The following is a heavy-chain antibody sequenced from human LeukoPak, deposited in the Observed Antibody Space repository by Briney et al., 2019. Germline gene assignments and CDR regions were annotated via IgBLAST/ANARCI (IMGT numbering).Heavy chain of an antibody. CDR3: ARDKVVGTTYFDY. CDR2: IKQDGSEK. J-gene: IGHJ4*02. Sequence: GGSLRLSCAASGFTFSSYWMSWVRQAPGKGLEWVANIKQDGSEKYYVDSVKGRFTISRDNAKNSLYLQMNSLRAEDAAVYYCARDKVVGTTYFDYWGQGTLVTVSS. CDR1: GFTFSSYW. D-gene: IGHD1-26*01. V-gene: IGHV3-7*01.